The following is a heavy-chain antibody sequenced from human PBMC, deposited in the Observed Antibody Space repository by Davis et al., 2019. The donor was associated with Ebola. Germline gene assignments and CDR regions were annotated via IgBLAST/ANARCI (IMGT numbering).Heavy chain of an antibody. J-gene: IGHJ5*01. V-gene: IGHV1-18*04. CDR3: AATGYFYDSNDIPRWFES. CDR2: INPHNGNT. D-gene: IGHD3-22*01. CDR1: GYTFTSYY. Sequence: ASVKVSCKASGYTFTSYYMHWVRQAPGQGLEWMGWINPHNGNTNYAQNVQGRVTLTTDTSTSTAYMEVGRLRSGTAADTAVYYCAATGYFYDSNDIPRWFESWGQGTLGIVSS.